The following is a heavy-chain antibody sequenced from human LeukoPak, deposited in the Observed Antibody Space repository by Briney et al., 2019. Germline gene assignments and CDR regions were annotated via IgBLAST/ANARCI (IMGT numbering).Heavy chain of an antibody. V-gene: IGHV1-18*01. CDR2: ISTYNGNT. CDR1: DYTFTSYG. J-gene: IGHJ4*02. Sequence: ASVKVSCETSDYTFTSYGISWVRQAPGQGLEWMGWISTYNGNTYSAQKFQDRFTMTTDTSTNTVYMELRSLRSDDTAVYFCARAFGKDSSPDFWGQGTRVTVSS. D-gene: IGHD3-16*01. CDR3: ARAFGKDSSPDF.